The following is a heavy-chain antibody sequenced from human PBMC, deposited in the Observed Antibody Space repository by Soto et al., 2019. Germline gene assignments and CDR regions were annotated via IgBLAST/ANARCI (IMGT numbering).Heavy chain of an antibody. CDR2: IYPGDSDT. J-gene: IGHJ3*02. Sequence: GESLKISCKGSGYSFTSYWIGWVRQMPGKGLEWMGIIYPGDSDTRYSPSFQGQVTISADKSISTAYLQWSSLKASDTAMYYCASAYYYDSSGYYSQDAFDIWGQGTMVTVSS. V-gene: IGHV5-51*01. CDR1: GYSFTSYW. D-gene: IGHD3-22*01. CDR3: ASAYYYDSSGYYSQDAFDI.